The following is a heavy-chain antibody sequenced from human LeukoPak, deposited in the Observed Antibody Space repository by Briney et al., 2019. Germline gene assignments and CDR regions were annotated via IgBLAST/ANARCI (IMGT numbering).Heavy chain of an antibody. J-gene: IGHJ3*02. CDR3: SRGSRNAFDI. Sequence: GGSLRLSCAASGFTFSDYAIHWVRQAPGKGLEWVSVISNVGGSKHYADSVKGRFTISRDNARNSLYLQMNSLGDEDTAVYYCSRGSRNAFDIRGQGTMVTVSS. CDR2: ISNVGGSK. CDR1: GFTFSDYA. V-gene: IGHV3-30-3*01.